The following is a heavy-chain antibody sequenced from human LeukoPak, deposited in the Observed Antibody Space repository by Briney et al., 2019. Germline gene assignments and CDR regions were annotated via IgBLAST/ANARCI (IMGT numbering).Heavy chain of an antibody. CDR1: GYTFTAYY. D-gene: IGHD1-26*01. V-gene: IGHV1-2*02. CDR3: ARPNSVGPTVYFDY. Sequence: ASVKVSCKASGYTFTAYYMLWVRQAPGQGLEWMGWINPNSGNTNYAQKFQGRVTMTRDTSISTAYMELSRLRSDDTAVYYCARPNSVGPTVYFDYWGQGTLVTVSS. J-gene: IGHJ4*02. CDR2: INPNSGNT.